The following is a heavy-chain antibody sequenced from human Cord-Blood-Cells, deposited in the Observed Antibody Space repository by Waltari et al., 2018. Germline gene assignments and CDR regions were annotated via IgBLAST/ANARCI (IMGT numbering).Heavy chain of an antibody. D-gene: IGHD5-12*01. CDR2: IIPIFGTA. J-gene: IGHJ6*02. Sequence: QVQLVQSGAEVKKPGSSVKVSCKASGGTFSSYAISWVRQAPGQGLEWRGGIIPIFGTANDAQKFQGRVTITADESTSTAYMELSSLRAEDTAVYYCARGGYSGYDYYYYYGMDVWGQGTTVTVSS. V-gene: IGHV1-69*01. CDR1: GGTFSSYA. CDR3: ARGGYSGYDYYYYYGMDV.